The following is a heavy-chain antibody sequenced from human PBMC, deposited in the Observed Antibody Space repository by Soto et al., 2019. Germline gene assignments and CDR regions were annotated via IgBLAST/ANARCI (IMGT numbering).Heavy chain of an antibody. CDR3: ARVLEFRDGYISHFDY. Sequence: SVKVSCKSSGGTFRNYPFSWLRQAPGQGLEWMGGIIPIIGIPNYAQKFQGRVTITADESTSTVYMELSSLRSEDTAVYYCARVLEFRDGYISHFDYWGQGTLVTVSS. V-gene: IGHV1-69*10. J-gene: IGHJ4*02. D-gene: IGHD5-12*01. CDR2: IIPIIGIP. CDR1: GGTFRNYP.